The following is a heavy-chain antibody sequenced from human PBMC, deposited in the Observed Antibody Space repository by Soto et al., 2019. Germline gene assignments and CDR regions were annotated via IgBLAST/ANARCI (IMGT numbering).Heavy chain of an antibody. J-gene: IGHJ4*02. V-gene: IGHV1-69*13. CDR3: AQGGDYVWGTFDY. Sequence: QVQLVQSGAEVKKPGASVKVSCKASGYTFTSYGISWVRQAPGQGLEWMGGIIPIFGTANYAQKFQGRVTITADESTSTAYMELSSLRSEDTAVYYCAQGGDYVWGTFDYWGQGTLVTVSS. CDR1: GYTFTSYG. CDR2: IIPIFGTA. D-gene: IGHD3-16*01.